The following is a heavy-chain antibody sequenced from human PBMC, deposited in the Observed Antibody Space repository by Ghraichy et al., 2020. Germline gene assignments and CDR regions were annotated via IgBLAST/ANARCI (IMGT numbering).Heavy chain of an antibody. CDR2: ISGSGDRT. CDR3: AKGVGNYDILTGSQRYYYYGMDV. V-gene: IGHV3-23*01. D-gene: IGHD3-9*01. CDR1: GVTFGSYA. Sequence: GGSLRLSCAASGVTFGSYAMTWVRQVPGKGLEWVSGISGSGDRTYYADSVKGRFTISRDNSRKTLHLQMNSLRAEDTAVYYCAKGVGNYDILTGSQRYYYYGMDVWGQGTTVTVSS. J-gene: IGHJ6*02.